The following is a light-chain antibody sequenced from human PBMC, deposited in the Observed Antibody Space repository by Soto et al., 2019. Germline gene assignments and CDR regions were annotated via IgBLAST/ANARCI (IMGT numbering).Light chain of an antibody. CDR2: ASS. CDR1: QGISSY. Sequence: IQLTQSPSSLSASVGDRVTITCRASQGISSYLAWYQQKPGKAPKLLIYASSTLQIGVPSRFSGSGSGTDFTLTISSLQPEDFATYYCQQLNNYPRTFGPGTRVDIK. J-gene: IGKJ3*01. V-gene: IGKV1-9*01. CDR3: QQLNNYPRT.